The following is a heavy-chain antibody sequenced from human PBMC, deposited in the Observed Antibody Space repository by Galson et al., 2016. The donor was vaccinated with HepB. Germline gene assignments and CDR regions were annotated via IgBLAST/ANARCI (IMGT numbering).Heavy chain of an antibody. Sequence: SLRLSCAASGIIFSDFYMSWIRQTPGRGLEWVSYISPSGNTIYYADSLKGRFTISRDNAKDSLFLQMNNLRTEDTAAYYCAREWTTVSKPRRYFDLWGRGTLVTVSS. D-gene: IGHD2/OR15-2a*01. J-gene: IGHJ2*01. CDR3: AREWTTVSKPRRYFDL. CDR1: GIIFSDFY. V-gene: IGHV3-11*01. CDR2: ISPSGNTI.